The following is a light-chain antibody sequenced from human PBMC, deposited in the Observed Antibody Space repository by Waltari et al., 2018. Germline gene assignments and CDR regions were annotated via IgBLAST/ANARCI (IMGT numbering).Light chain of an antibody. J-gene: IGKJ1*01. CDR2: AAS. CDR1: QSISTY. CDR3: QQSSSTPGT. Sequence: DIQMTQSPSSLSASVGARVAITCRASQSISTYLNWYQQRPGKAPKLLIYAASSLQRGGPSRFSGSGSGTDFTLTITSLRPEDFATYFCQQSSSTPGTFGQGTKVEIK. V-gene: IGKV1-39*01.